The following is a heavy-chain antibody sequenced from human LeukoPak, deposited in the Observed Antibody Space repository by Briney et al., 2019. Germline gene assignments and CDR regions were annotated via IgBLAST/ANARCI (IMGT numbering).Heavy chain of an antibody. CDR1: GFTFSSYW. CDR3: AKVLRQWTHALVFDC. J-gene: IGHJ4*02. V-gene: IGHV3-7*03. Sequence: GGSLRLSCAASGFTFSSYWMSWVRQAPGKGLEGVANIKEDGSEKNYVDSVKGRFTISRENAKNSLYLQMNSLRAEDTALYYCAKVLRQWTHALVFDCWGQGTLVTVSS. CDR2: IKEDGSEK. D-gene: IGHD3-16*01.